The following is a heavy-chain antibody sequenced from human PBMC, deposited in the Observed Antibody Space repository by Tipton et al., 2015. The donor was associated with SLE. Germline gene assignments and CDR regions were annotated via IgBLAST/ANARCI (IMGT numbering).Heavy chain of an antibody. V-gene: IGHV4-4*02. D-gene: IGHD3-9*01. J-gene: IGHJ3*02. CDR2: IYHSGST. CDR3: ARGDDILTGYFSDAFDI. CDR1: GGSIRSSNW. Sequence: TLSLTCAVSGGSIRSSNWWSWVRQPPGKGLEWIGEIYHSGSTNYNPSLKSRVTISVDKSKNQFSLKLSSVTAADTAVYYCARGDDILTGYFSDAFDIWGQWTMVTVSS.